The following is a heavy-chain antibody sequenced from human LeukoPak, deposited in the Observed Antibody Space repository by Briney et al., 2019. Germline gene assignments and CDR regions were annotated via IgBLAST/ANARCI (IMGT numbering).Heavy chain of an antibody. CDR2: ISAYNGNT. D-gene: IGHD1-26*01. Sequence: GASVKVSCKASGYTFTSYGISWVRRAPGQGLEWVGWISAYNGNTNYAQKLQGRVTMTTDTSTSTAYMELRSLRSDDTAVYYCARGFVPSGGSSRFDYWGQGTLVTVSS. V-gene: IGHV1-18*01. CDR1: GYTFTSYG. CDR3: ARGFVPSGGSSRFDY. J-gene: IGHJ4*02.